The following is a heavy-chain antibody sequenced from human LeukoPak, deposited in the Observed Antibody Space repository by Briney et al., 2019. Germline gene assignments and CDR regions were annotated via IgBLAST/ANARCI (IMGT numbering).Heavy chain of an antibody. J-gene: IGHJ4*02. V-gene: IGHV1-69*05. Sequence: SVKVSCKXSGGTFCSYAISWVRQAPGQGLEWMGRIIPIFGTANYSQKFQGRVTITTDESTSTAYMELSSLRSEDTAVYYCARDEGIMTTFGGVPEPFDYWGQGTLVTVSS. CDR3: ARDEGIMTTFGGVPEPFDY. CDR1: GGTFCSYA. CDR2: IIPIFGTA. D-gene: IGHD3-16*01.